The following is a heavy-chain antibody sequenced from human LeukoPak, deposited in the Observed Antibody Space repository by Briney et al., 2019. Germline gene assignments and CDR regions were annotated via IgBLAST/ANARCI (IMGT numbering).Heavy chain of an antibody. D-gene: IGHD5-18*01. CDR1: GHTLTSYG. J-gene: IGHJ5*02. CDR2: ISAYNGNT. V-gene: IGHV1-18*01. CDR3: ARVLRGYSYGVVYNWFDP. Sequence: ASVKVSCKASGHTLTSYGISWVRQAPGQGLEWMGWISAYNGNTNYAQKLQGRVTMTTDTSTSTAYMELRSLRSDDTAVYYCARVLRGYSYGVVYNWFDPWGQGTLVTVSS.